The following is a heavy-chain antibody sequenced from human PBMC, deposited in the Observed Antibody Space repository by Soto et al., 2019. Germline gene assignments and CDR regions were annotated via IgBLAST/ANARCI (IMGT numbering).Heavy chain of an antibody. V-gene: IGHV3-13*01. J-gene: IGHJ6*02. CDR3: ARGRYCSGGSCYFPYYYGMDV. Sequence: GSLRLSCAASGFTFSSYDMHWVRQATGKGLEWVSAIGTAGDTYYPGSVKGRFTISRENAKNSLYLQMNSLRAEDTAVYYCARGRYCSGGSCYFPYYYGMDVWGQGTTVTVS. CDR2: IGTAGDT. CDR1: GFTFSSYD. D-gene: IGHD2-15*01.